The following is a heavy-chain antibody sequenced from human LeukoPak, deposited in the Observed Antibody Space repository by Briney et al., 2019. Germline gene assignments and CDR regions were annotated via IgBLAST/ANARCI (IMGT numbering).Heavy chain of an antibody. CDR2: VSTNDGNT. CDR1: GYTFTNYH. Sequence: ASVKVSCKASGYTFTNYHIAWVRQSPGQGLEWMGWVSTNDGNTVYAQRLQGRVTMTTDTSTSVAYMELRSLTSDDTAVYYCTRAPPGMTMMTDYWGQGTLVTVSS. J-gene: IGHJ4*02. V-gene: IGHV1-18*01. D-gene: IGHD3-22*01. CDR3: TRAPPGMTMMTDY.